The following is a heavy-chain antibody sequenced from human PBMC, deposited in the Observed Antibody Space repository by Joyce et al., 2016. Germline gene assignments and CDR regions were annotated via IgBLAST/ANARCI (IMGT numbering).Heavy chain of an antibody. CDR3: TTILK. D-gene: IGHD2-8*01. J-gene: IGHJ4*02. V-gene: IGHV3-15*04. Sequence: EVQLVEYGGDLVKLGGSLKLSCAASGFIFSDAGMTWVRQAPGKGLEWVGNVETKSDGGTTYDATPVKGRFTISRDDSRDMVYLQMSSLKTEDTGVYYCTTILKWGQGTRVTVSS. CDR2: VETKSDGGTT. CDR1: GFIFSDAG.